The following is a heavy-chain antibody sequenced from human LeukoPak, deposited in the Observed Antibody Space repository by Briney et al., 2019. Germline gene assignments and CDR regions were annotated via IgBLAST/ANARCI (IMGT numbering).Heavy chain of an antibody. CDR3: ARGDGVVVVPAAIDY. Sequence: ASVKVSCKASGYTFTSYDINWVRQATGQGLEGMGWMNPNSGNTGYAQKFQGRVTMTRNPTISTAYMGLSCLKSEDPAVYYCARGDGVVVVPAAIDYWGQGTLVTVSS. J-gene: IGHJ4*02. CDR2: MNPNSGNT. V-gene: IGHV1-8*01. CDR1: GYTFTSYD. D-gene: IGHD2-2*01.